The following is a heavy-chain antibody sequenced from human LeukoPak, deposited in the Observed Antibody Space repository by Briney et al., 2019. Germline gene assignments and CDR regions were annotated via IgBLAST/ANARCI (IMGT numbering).Heavy chain of an antibody. Sequence: XDIXWXRQAPGXXXXWMGWMNPNSGNTVYAQKFQGRVTMTRNTSISXAYMELSSLRSEDTAVYYCXXXXXXXXXXXXXXXXVWGXGXTXXISS. V-gene: IGHV1-8*01. CDR1: XD. J-gene: IGHJ6*04. CDR3: XXXXXXXXXXXXXXXXV. CDR2: MNPNSGNT.